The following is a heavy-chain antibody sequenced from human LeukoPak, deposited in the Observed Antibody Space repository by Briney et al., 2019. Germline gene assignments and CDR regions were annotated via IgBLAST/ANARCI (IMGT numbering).Heavy chain of an antibody. CDR2: IYTSGGT. J-gene: IGHJ5*02. Sequence: SETLSLTCTVSGGSISSGSYYWSWIRQPAGKGLEWIGRIYTSGGTNYNPSLKSRVTISVDTSKNQFSLKLSSVTAADTAVYYCARDYCGGDCYLDNWFDPWGQGTLVTVSS. CDR1: GGSISSGSYY. V-gene: IGHV4-61*02. CDR3: ARDYCGGDCYLDNWFDP. D-gene: IGHD2-21*01.